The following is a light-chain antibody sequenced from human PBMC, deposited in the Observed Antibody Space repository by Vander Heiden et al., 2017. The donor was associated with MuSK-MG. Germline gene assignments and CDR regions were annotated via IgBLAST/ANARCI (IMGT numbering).Light chain of an antibody. CDR1: QGISSY. V-gene: IGKV1-9*01. Sequence: IQLTQSPSSLSASVGDRVTITCRASQGISSYLAWYQQKPGKAPKLLIYAASTLQSGVPSRFSGSGSGRDFTLTISSRQPEDFATYYRQQRYNYHRDTFGQGTRLEIK. CDR3: QQRYNYHRDT. J-gene: IGKJ5*01. CDR2: AAS.